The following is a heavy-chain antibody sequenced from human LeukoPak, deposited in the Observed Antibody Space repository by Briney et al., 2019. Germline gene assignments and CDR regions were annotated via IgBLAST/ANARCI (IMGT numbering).Heavy chain of an antibody. J-gene: IGHJ5*02. CDR2: IIPILNIA. CDR1: GDTFSNYA. CDR3: ARDTNPSSGWYSWFDL. Sequence: AASVKVSCKASGDTFSNYAIGWVRQAPGQGLEWMGRIIPILNIASYAQKFQGRVTITADISTSTGYLELSSLRSEDTAVYYCARDTNPSSGWYSWFDLWGQGTLVTVSS. D-gene: IGHD6-19*01. V-gene: IGHV1-69*04.